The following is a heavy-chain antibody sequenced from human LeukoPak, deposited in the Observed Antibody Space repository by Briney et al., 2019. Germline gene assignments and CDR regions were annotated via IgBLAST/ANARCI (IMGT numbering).Heavy chain of an antibody. CDR1: GFTFCNSW. V-gene: IGHV3-15*01. Sequence: PGGSLRLSCAASGFTFCNSWMLWVRQAPGRGLEWVGRIKRDIDGGTTDYAAPVKGRFTITRDDSENTLYLQMNSLKTEDTAVYYCTTDLPRSTSCSHDYWGQGTQVTVSS. J-gene: IGHJ4*02. D-gene: IGHD2/OR15-2a*01. CDR2: IKRDIDGGTT. CDR3: TTDLPRSTSCSHDY.